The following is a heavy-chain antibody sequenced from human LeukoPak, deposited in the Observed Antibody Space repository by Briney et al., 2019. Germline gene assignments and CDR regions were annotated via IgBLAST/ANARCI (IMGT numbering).Heavy chain of an antibody. J-gene: IGHJ3*02. V-gene: IGHV4-34*01. CDR3: ARPTVTTLPKDAFDI. D-gene: IGHD4-17*01. Sequence: SETLSLTCAVYGGSFSGYYWSWIRQPPGKGLEWIGEINHSGSTNYNPSLKSRVTISVDTSKNQFSLKLSSVTAADTAVYYCARPTVTTLPKDAFDIWGQGTMVTVSS. CDR2: INHSGST. CDR1: GGSFSGYY.